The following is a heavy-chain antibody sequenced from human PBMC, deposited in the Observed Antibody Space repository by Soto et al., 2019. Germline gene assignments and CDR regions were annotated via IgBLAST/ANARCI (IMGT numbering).Heavy chain of an antibody. J-gene: IGHJ6*02. CDR3: ARLGSAAGLSNYAMHV. D-gene: IGHD6-13*01. Sequence: GESLKISCQGSGYSFTTYWIGWVRQMPGKGLEWMGIIYPDDSDTRYSPSFQGQVTISADKSISTAYLQWSSLKASDTAMYYCARLGSAAGLSNYAMHVSGQRTTVT. CDR2: IYPDDSDT. V-gene: IGHV5-51*01. CDR1: GYSFTTYW.